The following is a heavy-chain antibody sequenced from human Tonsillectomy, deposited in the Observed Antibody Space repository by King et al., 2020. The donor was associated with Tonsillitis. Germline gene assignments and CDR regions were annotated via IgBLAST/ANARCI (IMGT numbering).Heavy chain of an antibody. CDR1: GFTFSNYW. V-gene: IGHV3-7*01. Sequence: QLVQSGGGLVQPGGSLRLSCADSGFTFSNYWMSWVRQAPGKGLEWVANIDQDGSEKFYVDSVKGRFTISRDNAKNSLYLQMNSLRAEDTAVYFCTTFWSGYFDYWGQGTLVTVSP. J-gene: IGHJ4*02. CDR3: TTFWSGYFDY. D-gene: IGHD3-3*01. CDR2: IDQDGSEK.